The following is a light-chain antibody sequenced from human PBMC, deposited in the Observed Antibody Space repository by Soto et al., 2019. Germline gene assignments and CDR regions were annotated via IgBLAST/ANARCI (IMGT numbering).Light chain of an antibody. V-gene: IGKV1-5*01. CDR1: RSISSW. Sequence: DIQMTQSPSTLSASVGDRVTITCRASRSISSWLAWYQQKLGKAPKLLIYDASSLESGVPSRFSGSGSGTEFTLTISSLQPDDVATYYCQQYNSYETFGQGTKVEIK. J-gene: IGKJ1*01. CDR2: DAS. CDR3: QQYNSYET.